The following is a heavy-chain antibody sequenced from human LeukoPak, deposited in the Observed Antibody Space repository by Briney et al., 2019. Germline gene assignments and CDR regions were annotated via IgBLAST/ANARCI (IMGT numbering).Heavy chain of an antibody. V-gene: IGHV3-30*02. CDR2: IRYNGNNK. CDR3: AKDGGVRGPDYYYYMDV. Sequence: GGSLRLSCAASGFTLSSYGMHWVRQAPGKGLEWVAFIRYNGNNKYYADSVKGRFTISRDTSKNTLYLQMYSLRSEDTAVYYCAKDGGVRGPDYYYYMDVWGKGTTVTISS. D-gene: IGHD3-10*01. CDR1: GFTLSSYG. J-gene: IGHJ6*03.